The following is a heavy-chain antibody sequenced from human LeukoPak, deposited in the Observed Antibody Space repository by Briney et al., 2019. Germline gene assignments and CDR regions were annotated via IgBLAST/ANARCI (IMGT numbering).Heavy chain of an antibody. Sequence: ASVKVSCKASGYTFTGYGLSWVRQAPGQGLEWMGWISAYTGDTNYARKVQGRVTLTTDTSTSTAYMELRSLTSDDTAIYYCARAYPQGAVVVPPAVRRAFDIWGQGTMVIVSS. CDR2: ISAYTGDT. V-gene: IGHV1-18*01. D-gene: IGHD2-2*02. CDR3: ARAYPQGAVVVPPAVRRAFDI. J-gene: IGHJ3*02. CDR1: GYTFTGYG.